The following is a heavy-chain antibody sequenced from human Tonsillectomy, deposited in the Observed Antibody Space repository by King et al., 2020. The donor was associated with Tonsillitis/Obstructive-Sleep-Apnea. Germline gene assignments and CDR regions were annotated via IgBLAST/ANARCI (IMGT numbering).Heavy chain of an antibody. J-gene: IGHJ6*03. CDR3: AKDIGPRYCSTTSCYWADNYYYYYMDV. Sequence: DVQLVESGGGLVQPGSSLRLSCAASGFTFDDYAMHWVRQAPGKGLEWVSGISWNSGSIGHADSVKGRFTISRDNAKNSLYLQMNSLRAEDTALYYCAKDIGPRYCSTTSCYWADNYYYYYMDVWGKGTTVTVSS. D-gene: IGHD2-2*01. CDR1: GFTFDDYA. V-gene: IGHV3-9*01. CDR2: ISWNSGSI.